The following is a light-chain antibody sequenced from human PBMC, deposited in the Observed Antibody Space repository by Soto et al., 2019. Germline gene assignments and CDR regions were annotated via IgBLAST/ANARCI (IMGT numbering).Light chain of an antibody. J-gene: IGKJ2*01. CDR1: QTISSS. CDR2: KAS. V-gene: IGKV1-5*03. CDR3: QQYIRYSPYT. Sequence: DIQMTQFPSTLSASIGDRVTITCRASQTISSSLAWYQQKPGKAPKLLIYKASNLETGVPSRFSGSGSGTEFALTISSLQPDDFATYYYQQYIRYSPYTFGQGTRLEIK.